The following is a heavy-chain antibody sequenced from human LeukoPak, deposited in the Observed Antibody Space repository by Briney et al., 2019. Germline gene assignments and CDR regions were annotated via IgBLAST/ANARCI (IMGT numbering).Heavy chain of an antibody. CDR3: ARDSYSSSWYPNYYYYYMDV. J-gene: IGHJ6*03. V-gene: IGHV1-18*01. D-gene: IGHD6-13*01. CDR2: ISAYNGNT. CDR1: GYTFTSYG. Sequence: ASVKVSCKASGYTFTSYGISWVRQAPGQGLEWMGWISAYNGNTNYAQKLQGRVTMTTDTSTSTAYMELRSLRSDDTAVYYCARDSYSSSWYPNYYYYYMDVWGKGTTVTVSS.